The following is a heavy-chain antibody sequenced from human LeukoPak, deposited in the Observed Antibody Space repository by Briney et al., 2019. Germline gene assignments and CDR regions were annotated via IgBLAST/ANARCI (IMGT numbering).Heavy chain of an antibody. D-gene: IGHD3-9*01. CDR2: LYYSGST. CDR3: ARHFDILTGLFAFDDAFDI. Sequence: SETLSLTCTVSGGSIRSSSYYWGWIRQPPGKGPEWIGSLYYSGSTYYNPSLKSRVTISVDTSKNQFSLKLSSVTAADTAVYYCARHFDILTGLFAFDDAFDIWGQGTMVTVSS. V-gene: IGHV4-39*01. J-gene: IGHJ3*02. CDR1: GGSIRSSSYY.